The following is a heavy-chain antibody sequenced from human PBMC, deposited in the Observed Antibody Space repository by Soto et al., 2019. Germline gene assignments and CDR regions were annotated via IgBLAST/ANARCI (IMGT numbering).Heavy chain of an antibody. J-gene: IGHJ4*02. CDR3: ARDVGGTAFFDA. CDR1: GFTFSSYG. V-gene: IGHV3-23*01. CDR2: ISGGAEKT. D-gene: IGHD1-26*01. Sequence: EVQLLESGGGLVQPGGSLRLSCAASGFTFSSYGMSWVRQAPGKGLEWGATISGGAEKTHYADSVQGRFTISRDNPENTQYLQMNGLRAEDTALYYCARDVGGTAFFDAWGPGTLVTVSS.